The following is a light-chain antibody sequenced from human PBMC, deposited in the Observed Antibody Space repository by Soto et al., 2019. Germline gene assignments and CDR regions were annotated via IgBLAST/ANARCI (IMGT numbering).Light chain of an antibody. CDR2: DVS. CDR1: SSDVGAYNY. Sequence: QSVLTQPASVSGSPGQSITISCTGTSSDVGAYNYVSWFQQHPGKATKLMIYDVSNRPSGVSNRFSGSKSGNTASLTISGLQAEDEAYYYCCSYSTSSTYVFGIGIKLTVL. V-gene: IGLV2-14*01. CDR3: CSYSTSSTYV. J-gene: IGLJ1*01.